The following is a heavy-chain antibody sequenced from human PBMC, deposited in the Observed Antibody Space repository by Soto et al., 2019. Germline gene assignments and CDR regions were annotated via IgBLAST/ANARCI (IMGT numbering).Heavy chain of an antibody. D-gene: IGHD1-26*01. Sequence: QVQLQESGPGLVKPSQTLSLTRAVSGVSISSGDYYWTWIRQPPGKGLEYIGYIYYNGNTYYNPSLKSRVTISLDTSKNHFSLSLRSVTAADTAVYYCARGVVGTTLHDAFDIWGQGTMVTVSS. CDR3: ARGVVGTTLHDAFDI. CDR1: GVSISSGDYY. V-gene: IGHV4-30-4*01. J-gene: IGHJ3*02. CDR2: IYYNGNT.